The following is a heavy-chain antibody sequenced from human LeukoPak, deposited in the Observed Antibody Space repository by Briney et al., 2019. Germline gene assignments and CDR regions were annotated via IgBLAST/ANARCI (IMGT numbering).Heavy chain of an antibody. J-gene: IGHJ4*02. Sequence: GGSLRLSCAASGITFTNYAMNWVRQAPGKGLEWVSVISGSGTGTNYADSVRGRFTISRDNSKNTLYLQMNNLRAEDTAVYYCANYYYDTSGYKNWGQGTLVTVSS. D-gene: IGHD3-22*01. CDR1: GITFTNYA. CDR2: ISGSGTGT. CDR3: ANYYYDTSGYKN. V-gene: IGHV3-23*01.